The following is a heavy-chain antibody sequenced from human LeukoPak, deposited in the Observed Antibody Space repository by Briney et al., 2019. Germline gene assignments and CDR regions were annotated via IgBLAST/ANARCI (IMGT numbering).Heavy chain of an antibody. D-gene: IGHD3-10*01. Sequence: PGGSLRLSCAASGFTFSSYAMSWVRQAPGKGLEWVSAISGSGGSTYYADSVKGRFTISRDNSKNTLYLQMNSLRAEDTAVYYCAKDHPRARDYYGSGSYPFDYWGQGTLVTVSS. CDR2: ISGSGGST. J-gene: IGHJ4*02. V-gene: IGHV3-23*01. CDR3: AKDHPRARDYYGSGSYPFDY. CDR1: GFTFSSYA.